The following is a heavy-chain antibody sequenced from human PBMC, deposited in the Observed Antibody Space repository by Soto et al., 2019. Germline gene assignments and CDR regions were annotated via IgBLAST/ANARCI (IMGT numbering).Heavy chain of an antibody. CDR2: ISHSGST. J-gene: IGHJ4*02. Sequence: SETLSLTCAVSGYSISSGYYWAWIRQPPGQGLEWFGSISHSGSTYYNPSLKSRVTISVHTSKNQFSLDLTSVTAADTAIYYCARVHISGHGVDYWGQGTLVTVSS. V-gene: IGHV4-38-2*01. CDR3: ARVHISGHGVDY. CDR1: GYSISSGYY. D-gene: IGHD5-12*01.